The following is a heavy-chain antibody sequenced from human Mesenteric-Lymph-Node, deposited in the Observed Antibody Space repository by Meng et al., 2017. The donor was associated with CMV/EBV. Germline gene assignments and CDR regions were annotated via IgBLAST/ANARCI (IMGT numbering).Heavy chain of an antibody. CDR3: ARARDSSGYYYPYYYYGMDV. J-gene: IGHJ6*02. CDR2: IIPIFGTA. CDR1: GYTFTGYY. D-gene: IGHD3-22*01. Sequence: SVKVSCKASGYTFTGYYMHWVRQAPGQGLEWMGGIIPIFGTANYAQKFQGRVTITTDESTSTAYMELSSLRSEDTAVYYCARARDSSGYYYPYYYYGMDVWGQGTTVTVSS. V-gene: IGHV1-69*05.